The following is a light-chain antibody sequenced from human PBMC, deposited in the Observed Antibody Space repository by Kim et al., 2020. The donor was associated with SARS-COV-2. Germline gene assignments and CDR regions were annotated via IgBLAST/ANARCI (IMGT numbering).Light chain of an antibody. Sequence: QSALTQPASVSGSPGQSITISCTGTSSDVGGYNYVSWYQQHPGKAPKLMIYDVSNRPSGVSNRFSGSKSGNTASLTISGLQAEDEADYYCSSYTSSSPWGFGRGTKLTVL. J-gene: IGLJ2*01. V-gene: IGLV2-14*03. CDR1: SSDVGGYNY. CDR3: SSYTSSSPWG. CDR2: DVS.